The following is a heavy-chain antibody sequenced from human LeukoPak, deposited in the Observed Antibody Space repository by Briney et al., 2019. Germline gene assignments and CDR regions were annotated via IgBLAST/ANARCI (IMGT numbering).Heavy chain of an antibody. Sequence: DSVKVSCKASGYTFTSSGISWVRQAPGEGLEWMGWINAYNGNTNYAQNLQGRLTMTTDTSTNSAYMELRSLRSDDTAVYYCARDGTRGYSYGSDYWGQGTLVTVPS. D-gene: IGHD5-18*01. V-gene: IGHV1-18*01. CDR1: GYTFTSSG. CDR2: INAYNGNT. J-gene: IGHJ4*02. CDR3: ARDGTRGYSYGSDY.